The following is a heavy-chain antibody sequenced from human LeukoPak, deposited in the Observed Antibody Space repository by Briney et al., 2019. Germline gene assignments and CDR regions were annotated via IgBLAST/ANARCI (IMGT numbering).Heavy chain of an antibody. Sequence: ASVKVSFKASGGTFISYAISWVRQAPGQGLEWMGGIIPIFGTANYAQKFQGRVTITADESTSTAYMELSSLRYEDTAVYYCARGGWEGFDPWGQGTLVTVSS. CDR2: IIPIFGTA. CDR3: ARGGWEGFDP. CDR1: GGTFISYA. V-gene: IGHV1-69*01. D-gene: IGHD1-26*01. J-gene: IGHJ5*02.